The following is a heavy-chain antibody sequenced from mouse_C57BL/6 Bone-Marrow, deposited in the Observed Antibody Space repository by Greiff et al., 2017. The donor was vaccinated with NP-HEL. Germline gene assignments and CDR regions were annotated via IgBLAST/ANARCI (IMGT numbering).Heavy chain of an antibody. CDR2: IYPRSGNT. CDR3: ARRNYGSRWYFDV. D-gene: IGHD1-1*01. CDR1: GYTFTSYG. J-gene: IGHJ1*03. V-gene: IGHV1-81*01. Sequence: QVQLKQSGAELARPGASVKLSCKASGYTFTSYGISWVKQRTGQGLEWIGEIYPRSGNTYYNEKFKGKATLTADKSSSTAYMELRSLTSEDSAVYFCARRNYGSRWYFDVWGTGTTVTVSS.